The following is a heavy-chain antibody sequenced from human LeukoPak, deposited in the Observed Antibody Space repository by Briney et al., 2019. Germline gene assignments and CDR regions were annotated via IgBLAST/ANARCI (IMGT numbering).Heavy chain of an antibody. D-gene: IGHD2-21*02. J-gene: IGHJ4*02. Sequence: KPSETLSLTCTVSGGSTRGYYGGWFRQPQGKGLEGIGYIYYSGSTNYNPSLKSRVTISVDTSKNQFSLKLSSVTAADTAVYYCASGGDGPATVDYWGQGTLVTVSS. CDR1: GGSTRGYY. V-gene: IGHV4-59*01. CDR2: IYYSGST. CDR3: ASGGDGPATVDY.